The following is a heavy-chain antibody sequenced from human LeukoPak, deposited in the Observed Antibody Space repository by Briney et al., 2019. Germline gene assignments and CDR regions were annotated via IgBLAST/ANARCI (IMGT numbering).Heavy chain of an antibody. CDR2: ISWDGGST. Sequence: GGSLRLSCAASGFTFDDYTMHWVRQAPGKGLEWVSLISWDGGSTYYADSVKGRFTISRDNSKNSLYLQMNSLRTEDTALYYCAKDGSYRGTRHPFDYWGXGXLVTVSS. CDR3: AKDGSYRGTRHPFDY. D-gene: IGHD1-26*01. CDR1: GFTFDDYT. J-gene: IGHJ4*01. V-gene: IGHV3-43*01.